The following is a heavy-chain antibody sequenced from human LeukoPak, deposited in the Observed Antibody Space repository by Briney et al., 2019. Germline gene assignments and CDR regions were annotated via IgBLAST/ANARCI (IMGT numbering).Heavy chain of an antibody. D-gene: IGHD4-17*01. CDR2: INHSGST. V-gene: IGHV4-34*01. J-gene: IGHJ6*03. CDR3: AGLFDYGDSHYYYYYMDV. Sequence: WEALSLTCAVYGGSFSGYYWSWIRQPPGKGLEWIGEINHSGSTNYNPSLKSRVTISVDTSKNQFSLKLSSVTAADTAVYYCAGLFDYGDSHYYYYYMDVWGKGTTVTVSS. CDR1: GGSFSGYY.